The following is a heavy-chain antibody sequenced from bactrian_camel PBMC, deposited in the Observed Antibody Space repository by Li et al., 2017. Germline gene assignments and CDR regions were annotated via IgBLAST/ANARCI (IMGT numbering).Heavy chain of an antibody. D-gene: IGHD3*01. CDR1: GNPYSIDSLIT. J-gene: IGHJ4*01. CDR2: IDTGGNT. V-gene: IGHV3S53*01. CDR3: AADFWCNGWEYRFAY. Sequence: HVQLVESGGAPVQAGKSLRLSCEIIGNPYSIDSLITMGWLRQAPGKEREAVASIDTGGNTRYADSVKGRFTISQDIAKNTVYLQMNSLKSVDTATYYCAADFWCNGWEYRFAYRGRGTQVTVS.